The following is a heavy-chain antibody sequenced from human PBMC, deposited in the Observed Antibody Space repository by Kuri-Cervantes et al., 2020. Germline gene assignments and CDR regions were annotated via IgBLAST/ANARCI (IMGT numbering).Heavy chain of an antibody. J-gene: IGHJ3*02. Sequence: GGSLRLSCAASGFTFSNAWMTWVRQAPGKGLEWVGRIKSKTDGGTTDDAAPVKGRFTISRDDSKNTLYLQMNSLKTEDTAVYYCARSRAPPQFDAFDIWGQGTMVTV. CDR3: ARSRAPPQFDAFDI. V-gene: IGHV3-15*01. CDR1: GFTFSNAW. CDR2: IKSKTDGGTT.